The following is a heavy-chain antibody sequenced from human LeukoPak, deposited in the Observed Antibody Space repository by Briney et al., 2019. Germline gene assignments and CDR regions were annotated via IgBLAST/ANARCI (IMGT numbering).Heavy chain of an antibody. CDR1: GFTFSSYS. Sequence: PGGSLRLSCAASGFTFSSYSMNWVRQAPGKGLEWVSSISSSSSYIYYADSVKGRFTISRDNSKNTLYLQMNSLRAEDTAVYYCAKDRDYYGSGAAFDIWGQGTMVTVSS. V-gene: IGHV3-21*04. CDR2: ISSSSSYI. D-gene: IGHD3-10*01. J-gene: IGHJ3*02. CDR3: AKDRDYYGSGAAFDI.